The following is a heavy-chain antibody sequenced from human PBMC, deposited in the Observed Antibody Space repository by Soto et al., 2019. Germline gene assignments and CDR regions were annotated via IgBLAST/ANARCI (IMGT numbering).Heavy chain of an antibody. D-gene: IGHD3-10*01. CDR2: INAGNGNT. V-gene: IGHV1-3*01. Sequence: QVQLVQSGAEVKKPGASVKVSCKASGYTFTSYAMHWVRQAPGQRLEWMGWINAGNGNTKYSQKFQGRVTITRDTSASTAYMELGSLRSEDTSLYYCARTVVLWFGELKNYGMDVWGQVTTVTVSS. CDR1: GYTFTSYA. J-gene: IGHJ6*02. CDR3: ARTVVLWFGELKNYGMDV.